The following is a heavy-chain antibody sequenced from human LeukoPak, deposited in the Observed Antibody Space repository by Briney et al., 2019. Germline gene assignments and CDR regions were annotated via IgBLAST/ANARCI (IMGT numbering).Heavy chain of an antibody. D-gene: IGHD3-9*01. J-gene: IGHJ6*03. CDR3: AKVQAISYFDMDV. CDR2: ISGSGGST. V-gene: IGHV3-23*01. CDR1: GFTFSSYW. Sequence: SGGSLRLSCAASGFTFSSYWMHWVRQAPGKGLEWVSAISGSGGSTYYADSVKGRFTISRDNSKNTLYLQMNSLRAEDTAVYYCAKVQAISYFDMDVWGKGTTVTISS.